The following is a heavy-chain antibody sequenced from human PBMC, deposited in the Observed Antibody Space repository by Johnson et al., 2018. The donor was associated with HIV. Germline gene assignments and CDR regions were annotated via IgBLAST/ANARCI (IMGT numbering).Heavy chain of an antibody. CDR1: GFTFNSYW. D-gene: IGHD2-2*01. Sequence: VQLVESGGGVVQPGTSLRLSCAASGFTFNSYWMSLVRQAPGEGLEWVANINQDGTEKYYADSMRGRFTISRDNTKNSLYLQMNSLRAEDTAVYYCARNGLIPAAKGVAFDIWGQGTTVTVSS. CDR3: ARNGLIPAAKGVAFDI. V-gene: IGHV3-7*01. J-gene: IGHJ3*02. CDR2: INQDGTEK.